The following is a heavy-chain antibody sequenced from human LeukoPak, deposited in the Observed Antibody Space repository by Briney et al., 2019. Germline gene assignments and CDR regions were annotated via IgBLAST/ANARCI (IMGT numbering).Heavy chain of an antibody. J-gene: IGHJ5*02. CDR3: ARLRRSSSWYGNWFDP. V-gene: IGHV4-39*07. Sequence: PSETLSLTCTVSGGSISSSSYYWGWIRQPPGKGLEWIGSIYYSGSTYYNPSLKSRVTISVDTSKNLFSLKLSSVTAADTAVYYCARLRRSSSWYGNWFDPWGQGTLVTVSS. CDR2: IYYSGST. D-gene: IGHD6-13*01. CDR1: GGSISSSSYY.